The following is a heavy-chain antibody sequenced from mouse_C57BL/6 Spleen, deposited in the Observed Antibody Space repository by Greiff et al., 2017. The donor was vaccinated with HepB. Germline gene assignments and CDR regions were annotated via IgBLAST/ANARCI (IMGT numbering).Heavy chain of an antibody. CDR3: ARDPSYDYDVLYAMDY. CDR1: GFTFSDYG. CDR2: ISSGSSTI. J-gene: IGHJ4*01. D-gene: IGHD2-4*01. Sequence: EVQGVESGGGLVKPGGSLKLSCAASGFTFSDYGMHWVRQAPEKGLEWVAYISSGSSTIYYADTVKGRFTISRDNAKNTLFLQMTSLRSEDTAMYYCARDPSYDYDVLYAMDYWGQGTSVTVSS. V-gene: IGHV5-17*01.